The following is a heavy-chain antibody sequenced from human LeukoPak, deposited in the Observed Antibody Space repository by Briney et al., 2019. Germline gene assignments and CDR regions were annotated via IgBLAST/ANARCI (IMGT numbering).Heavy chain of an antibody. Sequence: SETLSLTCTVSGGSISSYYWSWIRQPPGKGLEWIGYIYYSGSTNYNPSLKSRVTISVDTSKNQFSRKLNSVTAADTAVYYCASEGYSYGVGFDPWGQGTLVTVSS. CDR2: IYYSGST. J-gene: IGHJ5*02. V-gene: IGHV4-59*01. CDR1: GGSISSYY. D-gene: IGHD5-18*01. CDR3: ASEGYSYGVGFDP.